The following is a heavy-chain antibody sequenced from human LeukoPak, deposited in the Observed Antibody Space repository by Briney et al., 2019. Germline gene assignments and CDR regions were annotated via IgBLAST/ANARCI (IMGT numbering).Heavy chain of an antibody. Sequence: ASVKVSCKASGYTFTDYYMHWVRQATGQGLEWLGWINPNSGGTNYAQKLQSRVTMTTDTSTSTAYMELRSLRSDDTAVYYCARDPGKAGRAAAGRGLDYWGQGTLVTVSS. V-gene: IGHV1-2*02. CDR1: GYTFTDYY. J-gene: IGHJ4*02. D-gene: IGHD6-13*01. CDR2: INPNSGGT. CDR3: ARDPGKAGRAAAGRGLDY.